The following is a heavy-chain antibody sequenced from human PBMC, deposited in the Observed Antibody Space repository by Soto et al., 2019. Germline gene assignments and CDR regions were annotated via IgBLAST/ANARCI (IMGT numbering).Heavy chain of an antibody. CDR2: ISYDGSNK. J-gene: IGHJ3*02. D-gene: IGHD6-25*01. CDR1: GFTFSSYG. Sequence: QVQLVESGGGVVQPGRSLRLSCAASGFTFSSYGMHWVRQAPGKGLEWVAVISYDGSNKYYADSVKGRFTISRDNSKNTLYLQMNSLRAEDTAVYYCAKDRLQTYGFDIWGQGTMVTVSS. CDR3: AKDRLQTYGFDI. V-gene: IGHV3-30*18.